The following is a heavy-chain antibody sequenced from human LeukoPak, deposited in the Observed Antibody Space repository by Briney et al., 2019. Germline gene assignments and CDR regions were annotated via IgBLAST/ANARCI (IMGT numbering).Heavy chain of an antibody. CDR2: INHSGST. CDR1: GASFSGFY. Sequence: SETLSLTCAVYGASFSGFYWSWIRRPPGKGLEWIGEINHSGSTNYTPSLKSRVTISTDTSKNQFSVRLMSVMAAAAAAYYYSGSPRHGGKYRGWFDYWGQGTLVAVSS. V-gene: IGHV4-34*01. J-gene: IGHJ4*02. D-gene: IGHD3-10*01. CDR3: SGSPRHGGKYRGWFDY.